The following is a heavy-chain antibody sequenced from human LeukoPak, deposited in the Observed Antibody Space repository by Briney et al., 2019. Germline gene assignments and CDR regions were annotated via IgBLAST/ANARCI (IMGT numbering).Heavy chain of an antibody. Sequence: GGSLRLSCAASGFTFSSYSMNWVRQAPGKGLEWVSYISSSSSTIYYADSVKGRFTISRDNAKNSLYLQMNSLRDEDTAVYYCANSPYGGSGPYFDYWGQGTLVTVSS. CDR2: ISSSSSTI. CDR1: GFTFSSYS. V-gene: IGHV3-48*02. D-gene: IGHD3-16*01. CDR3: ANSPYGGSGPYFDY. J-gene: IGHJ4*02.